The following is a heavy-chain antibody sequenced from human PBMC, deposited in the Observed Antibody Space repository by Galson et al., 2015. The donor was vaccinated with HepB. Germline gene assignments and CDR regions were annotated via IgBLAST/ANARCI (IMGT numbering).Heavy chain of an antibody. CDR3: ARHHSSSWYLYAFDI. D-gene: IGHD6-13*01. CDR2: IYPGDSDT. CDR1: GYSFTSYW. Sequence: QSGAEVKKPRESLKISCKGSGYSFTSYWIGWVRQMPGKGLEWMGIIYPGDSDTRYSPSFQGQVTISADKSISTAYLQWSSLKASDTAMYYCARHHSSSWYLYAFDIWGQGTMVTVSS. J-gene: IGHJ3*02. V-gene: IGHV5-51*03.